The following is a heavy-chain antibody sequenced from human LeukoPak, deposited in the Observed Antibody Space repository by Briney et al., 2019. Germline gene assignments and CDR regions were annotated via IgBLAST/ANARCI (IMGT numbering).Heavy chain of an antibody. J-gene: IGHJ5*02. CDR2: INPSGGST. CDR3: ARRHYDILTGYYLGWFDP. D-gene: IGHD3-9*01. V-gene: IGHV1-46*01. Sequence: VSVKVSCKASGYTFTSYYMHWVRQAPGQGLEWMGIINPSGGSTSYAQKFQGRVTMTRDTSTSTVYMELSSLRSEDTAVYYCARRHYDILTGYYLGWFDPWGQGTLVTVSS. CDR1: GYTFTSYY.